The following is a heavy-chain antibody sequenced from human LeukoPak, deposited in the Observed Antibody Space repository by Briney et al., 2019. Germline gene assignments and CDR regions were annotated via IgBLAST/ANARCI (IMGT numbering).Heavy chain of an antibody. CDR2: INPNSGDT. V-gene: IGHV1-2*02. J-gene: IGHJ4*02. D-gene: IGHD6-6*01. CDR1: GYTXTGYY. CDR3: ARDYSSSSGYFDY. Sequence: ASVKVSCKASGYTXTGYYMHGVRQAPGQGLEWMGWINPNSGDTNYAEKFQGRVTMTRDTSISTAYMDLRRLRSDDTAVYYCARDYSSSSGYFDYWGQGTLVTVSS.